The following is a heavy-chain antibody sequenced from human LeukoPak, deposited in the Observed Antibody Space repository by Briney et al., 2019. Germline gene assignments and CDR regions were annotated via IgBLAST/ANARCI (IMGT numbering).Heavy chain of an antibody. J-gene: IGHJ5*02. D-gene: IGHD3-10*01. CDR3: ARVSFLVRGVIIGYNWFDH. CDR1: GYTFINYG. CDR2: IRPYNGDT. V-gene: IGHV1-18*01. Sequence: ASVKVSCKASGYTFINYGITWVRQAPGQGLEWMGWIRPYNGDTTYAQKVQDRVTMTTDTSTNIAYMELRSLRFDDTAVYYCARVSFLVRGVIIGYNWFDHWGQGTLVTVSS.